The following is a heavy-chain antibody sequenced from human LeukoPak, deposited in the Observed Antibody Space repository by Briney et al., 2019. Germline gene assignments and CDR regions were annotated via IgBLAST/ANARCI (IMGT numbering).Heavy chain of an antibody. V-gene: IGHV3-74*01. CDR2: MTTDGSST. Sequence: GGSLRLSCAASGFTFTNYWMDWVRQAPGKGLVWVSHMTTDGSSTNYADSVKGRFTISRDNSKNTLYLQMNSLRAEDTAVYYCAKDEGNYVWGSYRPYYFDYWGQGTLVTVSS. CDR3: AKDEGNYVWGSYRPYYFDY. D-gene: IGHD3-16*02. CDR1: GFTFTNYW. J-gene: IGHJ4*02.